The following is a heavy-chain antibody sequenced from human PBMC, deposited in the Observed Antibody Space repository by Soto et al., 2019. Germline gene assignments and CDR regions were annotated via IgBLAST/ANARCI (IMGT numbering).Heavy chain of an antibody. CDR3: AKDSSGWTETWFDP. D-gene: IGHD6-19*01. Sequence: QVQLVESGGGVVQPGRSLRLSCAASGFTFSSYGMHWVRQAPGKGLEWVAVISYDGSNKYYADSVKGRFTISRDNSKNRLYLQMDGLRAEDTAVYYCAKDSSGWTETWFDPWGQGTRVSVSS. V-gene: IGHV3-30*18. J-gene: IGHJ5*02. CDR2: ISYDGSNK. CDR1: GFTFSSYG.